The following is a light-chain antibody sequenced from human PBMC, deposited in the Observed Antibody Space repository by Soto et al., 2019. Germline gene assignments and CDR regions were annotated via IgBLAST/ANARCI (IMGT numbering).Light chain of an antibody. CDR3: QQHNNCPRET. CDR1: QWFSSN. CDR2: SAS. V-gene: IGKV3-15*01. J-gene: IGKJ1*01. Sequence: EMELTQSPATLSVSPGERATLSCRASQWFSSNLAWYQQKPGQAPRLLIYSASTRATGIPAKFSGSGSGTEFTLTISSLQAEDFAVYYCQQHNNCPRETFGQVTKVDIK.